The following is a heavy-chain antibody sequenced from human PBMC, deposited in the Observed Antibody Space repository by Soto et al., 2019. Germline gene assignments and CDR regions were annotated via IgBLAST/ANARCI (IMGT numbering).Heavy chain of an antibody. CDR2: IIPIFGTA. CDR3: ARHSCCSTPNYYYGMDV. CDR1: GGTFSSYA. V-gene: IGHV1-69*12. D-gene: IGHD2-15*01. J-gene: IGHJ6*02. Sequence: QVQLVQSGAEVKKPGSSVKVSCKASGGTFSSYAISWVRQAPGQGLEWMGGIIPIFGTANYAQKFQGRVTITADESTSTAYMELSSLRAEDTAVYYCARHSCCSTPNYYYGMDVGGQGTTVTVSS.